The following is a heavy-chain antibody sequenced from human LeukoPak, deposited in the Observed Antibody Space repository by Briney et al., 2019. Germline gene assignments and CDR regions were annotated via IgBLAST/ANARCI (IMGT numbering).Heavy chain of an antibody. CDR3: AKDQRRFSGTYGASAFDI. J-gene: IGHJ3*02. CDR2: TSGSGGTT. Sequence: PGGSLRLSCAASGFTFSSYAMSWVRQAPGRGLEWVSGTSGSGGTTNYADSVKGRFTISRDNSNNTLYLQMNSLRAEDTAVYYCAKDQRRFSGTYGASAFDIWGQGTMVAVSS. D-gene: IGHD1-26*01. V-gene: IGHV3-23*01. CDR1: GFTFSSYA.